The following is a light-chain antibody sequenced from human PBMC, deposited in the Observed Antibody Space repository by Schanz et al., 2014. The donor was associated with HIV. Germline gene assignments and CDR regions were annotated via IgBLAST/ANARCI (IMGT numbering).Light chain of an antibody. CDR3: ATWDDSLSGVV. V-gene: IGLV1-40*01. Sequence: QSVLTQPPSVSGAPGQRVTISCTGSTSNIGANFDVHWYQHLPGAAPRLLIYGDNNRPSGVPDRFSGSKSGTSASLAITGLQAEDEADYYCATWDDSLSGVVFGGGTKVTVL. J-gene: IGLJ2*01. CDR1: TSNIGANFD. CDR2: GDN.